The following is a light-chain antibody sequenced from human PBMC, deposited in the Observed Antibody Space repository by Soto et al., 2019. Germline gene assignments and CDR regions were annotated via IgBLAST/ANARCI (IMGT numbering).Light chain of an antibody. J-gene: IGKJ1*01. CDR1: QSVSSSS. CDR3: QQYRT. V-gene: IGKV3-20*01. CDR2: EAS. Sequence: EIGLTQSPGTLSLSPGERATLSCRASQSVSSSSLAWYQQNPGQAPRLLIYEASSRATGIPDRFSGSGSGTDFTLTISRLEPEDFAVYYCQQYRTFGQGTKVDI.